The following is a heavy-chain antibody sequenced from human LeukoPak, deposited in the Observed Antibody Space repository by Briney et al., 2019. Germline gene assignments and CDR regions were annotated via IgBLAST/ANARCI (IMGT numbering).Heavy chain of an antibody. CDR1: GFTFSSYA. CDR2: ISGSGDST. CDR3: AREEIRRGSSPFDY. D-gene: IGHD1-26*01. Sequence: GGSLRLSCAASGFTFSSYAMSWVRQAPGKGLEWVSSISGSGDSTYYAGSVKGRFTISRDSSKNTLYLQMNSLRAEDTAVYYCAREEIRRGSSPFDYWGQGTLVIVSS. J-gene: IGHJ4*02. V-gene: IGHV3-23*01.